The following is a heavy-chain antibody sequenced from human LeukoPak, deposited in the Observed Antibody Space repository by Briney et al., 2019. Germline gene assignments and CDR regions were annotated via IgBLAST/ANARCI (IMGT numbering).Heavy chain of an antibody. D-gene: IGHD3-22*01. Sequence: GGSLRLSCVASGFTFTDYFMSWVRQAPGKGLEWVASIKHNGGEKYYVDSVKGRFTISRDNAKNSPYLEMSSLRVEDTAVYYCARDRGWRSSGYYLYHFDYWGQGTLVTFAS. CDR2: IKHNGGEK. V-gene: IGHV3-7*01. J-gene: IGHJ4*02. CDR1: GFTFTDYF. CDR3: ARDRGWRSSGYYLYHFDY.